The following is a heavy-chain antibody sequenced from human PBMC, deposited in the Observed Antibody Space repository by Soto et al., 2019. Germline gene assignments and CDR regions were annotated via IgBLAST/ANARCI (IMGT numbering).Heavy chain of an antibody. CDR2: IYYSGTT. Sequence: QVHLQESGPGLVKPSETLSLTCTVSGASIRSTYWSWIRQSPGKGLEWIGYIYYSGTTNYNPSLKNRVTISVDTSKNQLSLNLNSVPDADTPVYYCAKPPFSLTQGTVLHYFDSWGQGTLVTVSS. D-gene: IGHD2-21*02. V-gene: IGHV4-59*08. CDR3: AKPPFSLTQGTVLHYFDS. J-gene: IGHJ4*02. CDR1: GASIRSTY.